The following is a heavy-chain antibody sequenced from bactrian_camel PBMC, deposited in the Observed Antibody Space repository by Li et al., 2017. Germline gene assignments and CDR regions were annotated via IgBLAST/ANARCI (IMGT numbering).Heavy chain of an antibody. V-gene: IGHV3S53*01. CDR3: AADTTAIYYSDYDVSFGV. CDR2: IMRDGYT. J-gene: IGHJ6*01. CDR1: GYPSCS. D-gene: IGHD4*01. Sequence: HVQLVESGGGLVQPGGSLRLSCEASGYPSCSMGWYRQTPGKERELVSFIMRDGYTYYSDSVKGRFTISRDNAKNTLYLQMFSLKTEDTAVYFCAADTTAIYYSDYDVSFGVWGQGTQVTV.